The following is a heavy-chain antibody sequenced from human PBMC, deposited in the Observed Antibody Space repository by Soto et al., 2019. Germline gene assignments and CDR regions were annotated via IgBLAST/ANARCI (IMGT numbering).Heavy chain of an antibody. CDR3: AKDTLPVKVGGWALLGHYMDV. V-gene: IGHV3-30*18. CDR2: ISYDGSNK. D-gene: IGHD6-19*01. J-gene: IGHJ6*03. Sequence: GGSLRLSCAASGFTFSSYGMHWVRQAPGKGLEWVAVISYDGSNKYYADSVKGRFTISRDNSKNTLYLQMNSLRAEDTAVYYCAKDTLPVKVGGWALLGHYMDVWGKGTTVTVSS. CDR1: GFTFSSYG.